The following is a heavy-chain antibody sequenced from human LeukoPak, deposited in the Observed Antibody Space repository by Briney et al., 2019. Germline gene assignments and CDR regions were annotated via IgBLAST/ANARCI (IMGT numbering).Heavy chain of an antibody. CDR2: INHSGST. Sequence: SETLSLTCAVYGGSFSGYYWSWIRQPPGKGLEWLGEINHSGSTNYNPSLKSRVTISVDTSKNQFALKLSSVTAADTAVYYCARVIKGLHLRHYYYYYMDVWGKGTTVTVSS. CDR1: GGSFSGYY. CDR3: ARVIKGLHLRHYYYYYMDV. J-gene: IGHJ6*03. D-gene: IGHD2-15*01. V-gene: IGHV4-34*01.